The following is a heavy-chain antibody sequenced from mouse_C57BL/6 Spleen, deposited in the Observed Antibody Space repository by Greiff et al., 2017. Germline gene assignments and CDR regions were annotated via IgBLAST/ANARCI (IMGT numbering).Heavy chain of an antibody. Sequence: QVQLQQSGAELARPGASVKMSCKASGYTFTSYTMHWVKQRPGQGLEWIGYINPSSGDTKYNQKFKDKATLTADKSSSTAYMQLSSLTSEDAAVYYCARSDGSSDDYAMDYWGQGTSVTVSS. CDR3: ARSDGSSDDYAMDY. CDR1: GYTFTSYT. CDR2: INPSSGDT. V-gene: IGHV1-4*01. D-gene: IGHD1-1*01. J-gene: IGHJ4*01.